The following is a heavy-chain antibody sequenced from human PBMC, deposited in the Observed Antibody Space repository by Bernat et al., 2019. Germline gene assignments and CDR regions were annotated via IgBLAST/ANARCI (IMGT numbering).Heavy chain of an antibody. J-gene: IGHJ4*02. D-gene: IGHD6-6*01. CDR3: TTVIGQLGSDY. CDR1: RFTFNNAW. Sequence: EVQLVESGGGLVNPGGSLRLSCAASRFTFNNAWMNWVRQAPGKGLEWVGRIKSKTDGGTTDYAAPVKGRFTISRDDSKNTLYLQMNSLKIEDTAVYYCTTVIGQLGSDYWGQGTLVTVSS. CDR2: IKSKTDGGTT. V-gene: IGHV3-15*01.